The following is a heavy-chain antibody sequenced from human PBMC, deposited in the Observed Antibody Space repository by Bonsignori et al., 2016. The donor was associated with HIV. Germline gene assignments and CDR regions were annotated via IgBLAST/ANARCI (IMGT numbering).Heavy chain of an antibody. D-gene: IGHD3-10*01. CDR1: GGSISSGSYY. V-gene: IGHV4-61*02. CDR3: ARGGVLLWFGELSARGAFDI. Sequence: SETLSLTCTVPGGSISSGSYYWSWIRQPAGKGLEWIGRIYTSGSTNYNPSLKSRVTISVDTSKNQFSLKLSSVTAADTAVYYCARGGVLLWFGELSARGAFDIWGQGTMVTVSS. CDR2: IYTSGST. J-gene: IGHJ3*02.